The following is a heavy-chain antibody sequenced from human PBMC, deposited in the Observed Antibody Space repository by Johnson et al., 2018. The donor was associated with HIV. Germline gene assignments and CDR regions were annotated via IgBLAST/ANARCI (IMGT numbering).Heavy chain of an antibody. Sequence: VQLVESGGGVVQPGRSLRLSCAASGFTLSSYGMHWVRQAPGQGLEWVSYISSSGSTIYYADSVKGRLTISRDNAKNSLNLQLNSLRAEDTALYYCSGEWHGQLWDVAFDIWSQGTTVTVSS. CDR2: ISSSGSTI. D-gene: IGHD5-18*01. V-gene: IGHV3-48*04. CDR3: SGEWHGQLWDVAFDI. CDR1: GFTLSSYG. J-gene: IGHJ3*02.